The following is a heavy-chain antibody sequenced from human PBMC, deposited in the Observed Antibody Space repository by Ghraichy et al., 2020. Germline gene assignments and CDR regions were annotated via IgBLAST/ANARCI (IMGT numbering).Heavy chain of an antibody. CDR2: IKQDGSEK. CDR1: GFTFSSYW. V-gene: IGHV3-7*01. CDR3: ARGWEGYCSGGSCYSVGADAFDI. Sequence: GGSLRLSCAASGFTFSSYWMSWVRQAPGKGLEWVANIKQDGSEKYYVDSVKGRLTISRDNAKNSLYLQMNSLRAEDTAVYYCARGWEGYCSGGSCYSVGADAFDIWGQGTMVTVSS. D-gene: IGHD2-15*01. J-gene: IGHJ3*02.